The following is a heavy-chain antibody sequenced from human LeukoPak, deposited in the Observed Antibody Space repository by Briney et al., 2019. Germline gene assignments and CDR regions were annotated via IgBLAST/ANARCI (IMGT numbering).Heavy chain of an antibody. CDR3: AREVEVEWELPRGYFDY. CDR2: INPSGGST. V-gene: IGHV1-46*01. J-gene: IGHJ4*02. D-gene: IGHD1-26*01. CDR1: GYTFTSYY. Sequence: WASVKVSCKASGYTFTSYYMHWVRQAPGQGLEWMGIINPSGGSTSYAQKFQGRVTMTRDMSTSTVYMELSSLRSEDTAVYHCAREVEVEWELPRGYFDYWGQGTLVTVSS.